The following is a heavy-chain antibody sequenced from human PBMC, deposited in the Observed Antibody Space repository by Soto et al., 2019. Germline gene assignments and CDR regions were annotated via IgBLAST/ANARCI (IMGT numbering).Heavy chain of an antibody. CDR3: ARGVTAGVDY. D-gene: IGHD1-26*01. V-gene: IGHV1-8*01. CDR2: MEPSSGRT. CDR1: GYSFTGLD. Sequence: QVQLVQSGAEARVPGASAKVSCKASGYSFTGLDINWVRQTTGQGLEWMGWMEPSSGRTGYAQKFQGRVTMTRDTSINTAYIELSSLTSDDTAFYYCARGVTAGVDYWGQGTLVTVSS. J-gene: IGHJ4*02.